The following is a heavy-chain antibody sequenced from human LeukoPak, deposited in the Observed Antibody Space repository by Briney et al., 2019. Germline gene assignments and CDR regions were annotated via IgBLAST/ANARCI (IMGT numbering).Heavy chain of an antibody. Sequence: SETLSLTCTVSVASINPYYWSWIRQPPGKGLEWIGYIYYSGTTSYNPSLKTRVTISIDTSKNQFSLKLSSVTAADTAVYYCSRESGPYCPFGHWGQGTLVAVTS. D-gene: IGHD1-26*01. CDR2: IYYSGTT. CDR3: SRESGPYCPFGH. V-gene: IGHV4-59*01. CDR1: VASINPYY. J-gene: IGHJ5*02.